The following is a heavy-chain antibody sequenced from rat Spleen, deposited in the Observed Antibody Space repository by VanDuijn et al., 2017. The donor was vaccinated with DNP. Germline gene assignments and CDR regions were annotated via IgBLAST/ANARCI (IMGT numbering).Heavy chain of an antibody. CDR1: GYSITSNY. CDR3: TTLNFGSYPDY. Sequence: EVQLQESGPGLVKPSQSLSLTCSVTGYSITSNYWGWIRKFPGNKMEWMGYISYSGSTSYNPSLKSRISIPRDTSKNQFFLQLNSVTTEDTATYYCTTLNFGSYPDYWGQGVMVTVSS. J-gene: IGHJ2*01. V-gene: IGHV3-1*01. D-gene: IGHD1-3*01. CDR2: ISYSGST.